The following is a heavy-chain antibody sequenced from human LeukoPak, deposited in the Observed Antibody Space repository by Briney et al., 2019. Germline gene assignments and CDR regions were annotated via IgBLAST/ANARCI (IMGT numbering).Heavy chain of an antibody. CDR3: AGNSGSPGFGY. V-gene: IGHV5-51*01. Sequence: GESLKISCKGSGYSFTSYWIGWVRQMPGKGLEWMGIIYPSDSDTRYSPSFQGQVTISADKSINTVYLHWNSLKASDTAMYYCAGNSGSPGFGYWGQGTLVTVSS. CDR2: IYPSDSDT. D-gene: IGHD1-26*01. CDR1: GYSFTSYW. J-gene: IGHJ4*02.